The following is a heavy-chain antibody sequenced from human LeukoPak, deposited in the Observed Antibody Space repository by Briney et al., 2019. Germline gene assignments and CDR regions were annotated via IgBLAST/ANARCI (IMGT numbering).Heavy chain of an antibody. D-gene: IGHD6-6*01. V-gene: IGHV3-66*01. CDR2: IYSGGST. Sequence: GGSLRLSCAASGFTVSSNYMSWVRQAPGKGLEWVSVIYSGGSTYYADSVKGRFTISRDNSKNTLYLQMNSLRAEDTAVYYCGTLVRGSPYGMDFWGQGTTVTVSS. CDR1: GFTVSSNY. J-gene: IGHJ6*02. CDR3: GTLVRGSPYGMDF.